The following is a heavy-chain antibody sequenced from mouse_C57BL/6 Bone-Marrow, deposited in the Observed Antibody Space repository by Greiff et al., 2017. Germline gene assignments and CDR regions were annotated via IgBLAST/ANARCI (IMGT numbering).Heavy chain of an antibody. V-gene: IGHV14-4*01. CDR1: GFTFKTDC. CDR2: IDPANGDT. CDR3: TTDKVRLPYGMDY. D-gene: IGHD3-2*02. J-gene: IGHJ4*01. Sequence: VQLQQSGAELVRPGASVKLSCTASGFTFKTDCMHWVKQRPEQGLEWIGWIDPANGDTEYASQFKGKATMTADPSSNTAYLQLSSLTSEDTSVYYCTTDKVRLPYGMDYWGQGTSVTVSA.